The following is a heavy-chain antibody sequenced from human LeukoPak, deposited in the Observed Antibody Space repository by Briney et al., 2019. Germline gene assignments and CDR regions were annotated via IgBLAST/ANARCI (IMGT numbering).Heavy chain of an antibody. Sequence: GGSLRLSCAVSGFTFSSYAMTWVRQAPGKGLEWVSSITNSDRSTYYADSVKGRFTISRDNSKNTLFLQMNRLRVEDTAVYYCANDEGCSGDNCYSGSQLIGHWGQGTLVTVSS. CDR1: GFTFSSYA. D-gene: IGHD2-15*01. V-gene: IGHV3-23*01. J-gene: IGHJ4*02. CDR3: ANDEGCSGDNCYSGSQLIGH. CDR2: ITNSDRST.